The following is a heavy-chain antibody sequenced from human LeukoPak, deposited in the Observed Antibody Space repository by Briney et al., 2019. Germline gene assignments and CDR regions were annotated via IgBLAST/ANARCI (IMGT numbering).Heavy chain of an antibody. V-gene: IGHV3-23*01. Sequence: PGGSLRLSCAASGFTFSSYAMSWVRQSPGKGLEWVSAIGGSGGTTYYADSVKGRFTISRDNSKNTLYLQMNSLRAEDTAVYYCARDLGITMSHDYWGQGTLVTVSS. CDR2: IGGSGGTT. J-gene: IGHJ4*02. CDR3: ARDLGITMSHDY. D-gene: IGHD3-10*02. CDR1: GFTFSSYA.